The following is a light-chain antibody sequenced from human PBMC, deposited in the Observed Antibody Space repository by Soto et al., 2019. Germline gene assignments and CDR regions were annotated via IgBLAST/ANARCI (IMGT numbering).Light chain of an antibody. V-gene: IGKV3-15*01. CDR1: QSVSSN. CDR3: QQYNNWPLIT. J-gene: IGKJ5*01. Sequence: EIVMTQSPATLSVSPGERATLSCRASQSVSSNLAWYQQKPGQAPRLLLYGASTRATGIPARFSGSGSGTEFTLTISSLQSEDFAVSYCQQYNNWPLITFGQGTRLEIK. CDR2: GAS.